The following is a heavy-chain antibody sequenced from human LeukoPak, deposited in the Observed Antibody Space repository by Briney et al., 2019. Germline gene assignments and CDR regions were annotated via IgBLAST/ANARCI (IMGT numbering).Heavy chain of an antibody. CDR2: ISCDGSNK. Sequence: PGGSLRLSCAASGFTFSSYAMHWVRQAPGKGLEWVAVISCDGSNKYYADSVKGRFTISRDNSKNTLYLQMNSLRAEDTAVYYCARDRESRSGSSYYFDYWGQGTLVTVSS. CDR3: ARDRESRSGSSYYFDY. D-gene: IGHD3-10*01. CDR1: GFTFSSYA. J-gene: IGHJ4*02. V-gene: IGHV3-30*04.